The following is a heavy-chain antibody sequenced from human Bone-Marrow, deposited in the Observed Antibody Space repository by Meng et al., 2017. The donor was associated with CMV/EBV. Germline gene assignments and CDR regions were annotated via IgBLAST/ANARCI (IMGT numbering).Heavy chain of an antibody. CDR1: GFTFSSYA. Sequence: GESLKISCAASGFTFSSYAMSWVRQAPGKGPEWVSAISGSGGSTYYADSVKGRFTISRDNSKNTLDLQMSSLRAEDTAVYYCARYYDILTGPDYWGQGTLVTVSS. CDR3: ARYYDILTGPDY. J-gene: IGHJ4*02. D-gene: IGHD3-9*01. CDR2: ISGSGGST. V-gene: IGHV3-23*01.